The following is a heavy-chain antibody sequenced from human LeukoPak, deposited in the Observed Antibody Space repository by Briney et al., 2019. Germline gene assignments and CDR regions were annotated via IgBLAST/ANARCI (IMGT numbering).Heavy chain of an antibody. Sequence: ASETLSLTCTVSGGSISSSSYYWSWIRQPPGKGLEWIGEINHSGSTNYNPSLKSRVTISVDTSKNQFSLKLSSVTAADTAVYYCARGAVFDYWGQGTLVTVSS. V-gene: IGHV4-39*07. CDR1: GGSISSSSYY. J-gene: IGHJ4*02. CDR2: INHSGST. CDR3: ARGAVFDY. D-gene: IGHD6-19*01.